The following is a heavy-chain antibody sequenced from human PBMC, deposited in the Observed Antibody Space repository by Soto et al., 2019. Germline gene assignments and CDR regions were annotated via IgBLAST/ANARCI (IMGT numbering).Heavy chain of an antibody. D-gene: IGHD6-6*01. CDR2: IWYDGSNK. V-gene: IGHV3-33*01. Sequence: GGSLRLSCAASGFTFRNYGIHWVRQAPGKGLEWVAIIWYDGSNKYYADSVKGRFTVSRDNSKNTLYLQMNSLRAEDTAVYYCAREEGEQLVLGSNHYYYMDVWGKGTTVTVSS. J-gene: IGHJ6*03. CDR1: GFTFRNYG. CDR3: AREEGEQLVLGSNHYYYMDV.